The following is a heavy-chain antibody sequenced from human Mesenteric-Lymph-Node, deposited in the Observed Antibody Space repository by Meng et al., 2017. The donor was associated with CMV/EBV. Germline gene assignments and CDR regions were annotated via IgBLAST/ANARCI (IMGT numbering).Heavy chain of an antibody. D-gene: IGHD6-13*01. J-gene: IGHJ5*02. V-gene: IGHV4-61*05. Sequence: SETLSLTCTVSGGSISSSSYYWGWIRQPPGKGLEWIGNIYYSGSTNYNPSLKSRVTISVDTSKNQFSLRLSSMTAADTAVYYCARRWVTDTAATGTPWRIMRDSGFDPWGQGALVTVSS. CDR2: IYYSGST. CDR3: ARRWVTDTAATGTPWRIMRDSGFDP. CDR1: GGSISSSSYY.